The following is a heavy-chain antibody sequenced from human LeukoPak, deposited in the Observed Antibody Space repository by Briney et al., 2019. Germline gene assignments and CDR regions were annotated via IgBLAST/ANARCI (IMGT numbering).Heavy chain of an antibody. CDR1: GGSFSGYY. CDR2: INHSGST. Sequence: PSETLSLTCAVYGGSFSGYYWSWICQPPGKGLEWIGEINHSGSTNYNPSLKSRVTISVDTSKNQFSLKLSSVTAADTAAYYCARHRAVRITMVRGVTSHFDYWGQGTLVTVSS. J-gene: IGHJ4*02. D-gene: IGHD3-10*01. V-gene: IGHV4-34*01. CDR3: ARHRAVRITMVRGVTSHFDY.